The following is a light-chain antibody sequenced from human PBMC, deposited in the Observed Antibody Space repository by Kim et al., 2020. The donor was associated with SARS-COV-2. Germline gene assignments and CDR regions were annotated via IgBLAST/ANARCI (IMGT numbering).Light chain of an antibody. CDR1: QSSGTN. J-gene: IGKJ2*01. Sequence: VSPVEGSILSCRASQSSGTNLAWYPQKPGQAPRLLIYGASTRATGVPARISGSASGSDFTLTISSLQSGDFGIYYCQQYNNWFPYTFGQGTKLEI. CDR3: QQYNNWFPYT. CDR2: GAS. V-gene: IGKV3-15*01.